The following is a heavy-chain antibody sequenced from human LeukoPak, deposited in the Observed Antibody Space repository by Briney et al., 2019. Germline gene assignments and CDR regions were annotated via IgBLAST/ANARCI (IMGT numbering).Heavy chain of an antibody. J-gene: IGHJ4*02. CDR2: ISGSGGST. CDR1: GFTFSSYA. V-gene: IGHV3-23*01. CDR3: AKDSYYDFWSGYFDY. D-gene: IGHD3-3*01. Sequence: GGSLRLSCAASGFTFSSYAMSWVRQAPGKGLEWVSAISGSGGSTYYADSVKGRSTISRGNSKNTLYLQMNSLRAEDTAVYYCAKDSYYDFWSGYFDYWGQGTLVTVSS.